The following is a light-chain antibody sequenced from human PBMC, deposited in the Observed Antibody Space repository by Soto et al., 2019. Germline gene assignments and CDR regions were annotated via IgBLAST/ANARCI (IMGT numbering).Light chain of an antibody. CDR3: QQRSNWPLT. CDR2: DAS. J-gene: IGKJ4*01. V-gene: IGKV3-11*01. CDR1: QSVSSY. Sequence: EILLTQSPATLSLSPGERATLSCRASQSVSSYLAWYQQKHGQAPRILIYDASNRDTGIPARFSGSGSGTDFTLPLSRLEPEDFAVYYCQQRSNWPLTFGGGTKVDIK.